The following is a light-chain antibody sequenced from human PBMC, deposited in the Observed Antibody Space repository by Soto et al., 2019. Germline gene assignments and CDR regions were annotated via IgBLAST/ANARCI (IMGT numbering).Light chain of an antibody. CDR1: PSLRHSNGNTY. Sequence: DIVLTQSPLSLPVTPGEPASISCRSSPSLRHSNGNTYLDWYLQRPGQSPQLLIYLVSNRASGVPDRFSGSGSGTDFTLRITRVEAEDDGVYYCMQGLHSPPTFGQGTKLEIK. V-gene: IGKV2-28*01. CDR3: MQGLHSPPT. CDR2: LVS. J-gene: IGKJ2*01.